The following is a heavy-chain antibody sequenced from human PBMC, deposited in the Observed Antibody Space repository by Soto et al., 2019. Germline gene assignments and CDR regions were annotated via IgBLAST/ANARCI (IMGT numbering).Heavy chain of an antibody. V-gene: IGHV3-53*01. Sequence: EVQLVESGGGLIQPGGSLRLSCAVSGFTVSSNYMSWVRQAPGKGLEWVSVIYSGGSTYYADSVKGRFTISRDNSKSTLYLQMNSLRAEDTAVYYCGRHINMDPLLVYWGQGTLGTGSP. CDR2: IYSGGST. J-gene: IGHJ4*02. CDR1: GFTVSSNY. CDR3: GRHINMDPLLVY. D-gene: IGHD3-10*01.